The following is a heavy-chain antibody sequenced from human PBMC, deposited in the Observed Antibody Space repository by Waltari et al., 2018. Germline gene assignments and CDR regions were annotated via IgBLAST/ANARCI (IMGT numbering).Heavy chain of an antibody. Sequence: EVQLVQSGAEVKKPGESLKISCRGFGYSFTSYGIAWVRQMPGKGLEWMGSIYPGDSDTRYSPSFQGQVTISVDKSISTAFLQWSSLKASDTAMFYCAREIDYYDGIGLDYWGQGTLVTVSS. CDR1: GYSFTSYG. J-gene: IGHJ4*02. V-gene: IGHV5-51*01. CDR3: AREIDYYDGIGLDY. CDR2: IYPGDSDT. D-gene: IGHD3-22*01.